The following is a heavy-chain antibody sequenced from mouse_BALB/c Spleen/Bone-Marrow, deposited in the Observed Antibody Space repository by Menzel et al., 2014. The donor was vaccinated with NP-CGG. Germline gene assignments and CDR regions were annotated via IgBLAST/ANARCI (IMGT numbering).Heavy chain of an antibody. V-gene: IGHV14-3*02. CDR1: GFNIKDTY. CDR3: ATYYRYDRRFAN. Sequence: VQLQQSGAELVKPGASVKLSCTASGFNIKDTYMHWVKQRPEQGLEWIGRIDPANGNTKYDPKFQGKATITADTSSNTAYLQLSSLTSEDTAVYCCATYYRYDRRFANWGQGTLVTVSA. D-gene: IGHD2-14*01. J-gene: IGHJ3*01. CDR2: IDPANGNT.